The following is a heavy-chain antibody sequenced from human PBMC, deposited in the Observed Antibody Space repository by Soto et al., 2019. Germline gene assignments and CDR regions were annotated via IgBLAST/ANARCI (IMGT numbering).Heavy chain of an antibody. V-gene: IGHV3-23*01. D-gene: IGHD2-15*01. CDR3: AKETLIVVVVAAMDY. CDR1: GFTFSSYA. J-gene: IGHJ4*02. Sequence: XESLSLSCAASGFTFSSYAMSWVRQAPGKGLEWVSAISGSGGSTYYADSVKGRFTISRDNSKNTLYLQMNSLRAEDTAVYYCAKETLIVVVVAAMDYWGQGTLVTVSS. CDR2: ISGSGGST.